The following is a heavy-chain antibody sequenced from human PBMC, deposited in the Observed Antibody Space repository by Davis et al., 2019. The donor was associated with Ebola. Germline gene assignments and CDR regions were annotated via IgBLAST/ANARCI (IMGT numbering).Heavy chain of an antibody. Sequence: GESLKISCAASGFTFSSYGMNWVRQAPGKGLEWVSYISSSGNTIYYADSVKGRFTISRDNAKNSLFLQMNSLRADDTAVYYCVRDPLIIGDATTDSWGQGTLVTVSS. D-gene: IGHD2/OR15-2a*01. V-gene: IGHV3-48*04. CDR2: ISSSGNTI. J-gene: IGHJ5*01. CDR3: VRDPLIIGDATTDS. CDR1: GFTFSSYG.